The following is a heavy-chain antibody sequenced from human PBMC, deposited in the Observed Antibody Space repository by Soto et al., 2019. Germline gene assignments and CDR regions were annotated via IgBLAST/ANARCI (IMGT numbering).Heavy chain of an antibody. V-gene: IGHV1-69*01. D-gene: IGHD6-6*01. CDR1: GGTFSSYA. CDR3: ARGNAPIAALPYDYYGMDF. Sequence: QVQLVQSGAEVKKPGSSVKVSCKASGGTFSSYAISWVRQAPGQGLEWMGGIIPIFGTANYSQKFQGRVTITADESTSTAYMELMSLRSEETAVYYCARGNAPIAALPYDYYGMDFWGQGTTVNVSS. J-gene: IGHJ6*02. CDR2: IIPIFGTA.